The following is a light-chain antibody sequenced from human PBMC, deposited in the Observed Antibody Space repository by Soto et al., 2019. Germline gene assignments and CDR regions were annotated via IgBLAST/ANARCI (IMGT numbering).Light chain of an antibody. J-gene: IGKJ4*01. CDR3: QQYANLPLT. V-gene: IGKV1-33*01. CDR2: DAS. CDR1: QDISNY. Sequence: DIQMTQSPSSLSASVGDRVTITCQASQDISNYLSWYQQKPGKAPKLLIYDASTLETGVPSRFSGSGSGTDFTYTISILQPEYVATYYCQQYANLPLTFGGGTKVEIK.